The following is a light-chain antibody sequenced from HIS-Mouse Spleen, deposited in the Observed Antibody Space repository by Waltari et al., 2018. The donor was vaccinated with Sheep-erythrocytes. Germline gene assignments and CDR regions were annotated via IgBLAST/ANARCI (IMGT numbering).Light chain of an antibody. V-gene: IGLV1-51*01. CDR3: CSYAGSSTPWV. CDR2: DNN. CDR1: RSNLGNNY. Sequence: QSVLTQPPSVSAAPGQKVTISCSGSRSNLGNNYVSWYQQLPGTAPKLLIYDNNKRPSGIPDRFSGSKSGTSATLGITGLQTGDEADYYCCSYAGSSTPWVFGGGTKLTVL. J-gene: IGLJ3*02.